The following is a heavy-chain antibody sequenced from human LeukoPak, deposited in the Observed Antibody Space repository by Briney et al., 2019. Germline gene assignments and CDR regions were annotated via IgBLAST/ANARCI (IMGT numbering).Heavy chain of an antibody. D-gene: IGHD2-21*02. J-gene: IGHJ4*02. CDR3: ARDRAYCGGDCYSDY. V-gene: IGHV1-46*01. CDR2: INPSGGST. Sequence: ASVKVSCKASGYTFTSYYMHWVRQAPGQGLEWMGIINPSGGSTSYAQKFQGRVTMTRDMSTSTVYMELSSLRSEDTAVYYYARDRAYCGGDCYSDYWGQGTLVTVSS. CDR1: GYTFTSYY.